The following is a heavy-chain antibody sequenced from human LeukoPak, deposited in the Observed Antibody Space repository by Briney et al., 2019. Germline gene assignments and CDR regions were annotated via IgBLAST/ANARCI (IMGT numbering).Heavy chain of an antibody. J-gene: IGHJ4*02. CDR1: GFTFSSYE. Sequence: GGSLRLSCAASGFTFSSYEMNWVREAPGKGLEWVSYISSSGSTIYYADSVKGRYTISRDNAKNSLYLQMNSLRAEDTAVYYCAINMAADGDYWGQGTLVTVSS. CDR3: AINMAADGDY. D-gene: IGHD6-13*01. CDR2: ISSSGSTI. V-gene: IGHV3-48*03.